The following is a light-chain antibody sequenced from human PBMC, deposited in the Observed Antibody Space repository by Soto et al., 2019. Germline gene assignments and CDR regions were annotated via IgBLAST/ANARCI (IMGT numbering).Light chain of an antibody. CDR1: QEINSC. CDR2: AAS. V-gene: IGKV1D-16*01. CDR3: QQYNVYPRT. Sequence: DVQMTQSPSSLSASVGDRVTITCRASQEINSCLAWYQQKPGQAPNSLINAASSLQTGVPSRFSGSESGTDFTLTISSLQSEDSATYYCQQYNVYPRTFGGGTKVEIK. J-gene: IGKJ4*02.